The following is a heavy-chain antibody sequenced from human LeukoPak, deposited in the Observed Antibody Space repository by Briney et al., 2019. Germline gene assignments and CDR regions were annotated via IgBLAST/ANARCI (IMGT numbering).Heavy chain of an antibody. CDR2: ISWNSGSI. Sequence: GGSLRLSCAASGFTFDDYAMHWVRQAPGKGLEWVSGISWNSGSIDYADSVEGRFTISRDNAKNSLYLQMNSLRPEDTALYHCVKDINYGGSDYFDYWGQGTLVTVSS. V-gene: IGHV3-9*01. CDR1: GFTFDDYA. CDR3: VKDINYGGSDYFDY. J-gene: IGHJ4*02. D-gene: IGHD4-23*01.